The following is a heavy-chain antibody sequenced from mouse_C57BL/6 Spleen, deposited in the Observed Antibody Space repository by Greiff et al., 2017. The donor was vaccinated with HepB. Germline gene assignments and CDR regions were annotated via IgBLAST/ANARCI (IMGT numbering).Heavy chain of an antibody. D-gene: IGHD1-1*01. Sequence: EVQVVESGGDLVKPGGSLKLSCAASGFTFSSYGMSWVRQTPDKRLEWVATISSGGSYTYYPDSVKGRFTISRDNAKNTLYLQMSSLKSEDTAMYYCARHGGGNYFDYWGQGTTLTVSS. CDR1: GFTFSSYG. CDR2: ISSGGSYT. J-gene: IGHJ2*01. CDR3: ARHGGGNYFDY. V-gene: IGHV5-6*01.